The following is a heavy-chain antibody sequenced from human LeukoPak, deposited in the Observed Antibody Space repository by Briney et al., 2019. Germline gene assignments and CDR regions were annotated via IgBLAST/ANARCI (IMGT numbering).Heavy chain of an antibody. CDR1: GFTFSNYW. J-gene: IGHJ4*02. CDR3: ARGREGYSYVYEC. D-gene: IGHD5-18*01. CDR2: INEDGSEK. Sequence: PGGSLRLSCTASGFTFSNYWMMWVRQAPGKGLEWVANINEDGSEKYYADSVEGRFTISRDNAKNSLYLQMNSLRAEDTAVYYCARGREGYSYVYECWGRGTLVTVSS. V-gene: IGHV3-7*01.